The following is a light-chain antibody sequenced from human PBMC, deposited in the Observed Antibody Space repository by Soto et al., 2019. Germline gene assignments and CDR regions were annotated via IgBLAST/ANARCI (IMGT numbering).Light chain of an antibody. CDR1: SSDVGYYNS. CDR2: DVS. V-gene: IGLV2-14*03. Sequence: QAVVTQPASVSGSPGQSITISCTGTSSDVGYYNSVSWYQRHPGRVPKLIIYDVSSRPSGVSSRFSGFRSGNTASLTISGLQAEDEADYYCASYPSSETHVLFGGGTKLTVL. J-gene: IGLJ2*01. CDR3: ASYPSSETHVL.